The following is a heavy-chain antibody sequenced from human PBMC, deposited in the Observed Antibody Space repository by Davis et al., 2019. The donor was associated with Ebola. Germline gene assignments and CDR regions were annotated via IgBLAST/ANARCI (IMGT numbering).Heavy chain of an antibody. CDR3: AREGYGDIIGD. V-gene: IGHV3-23*01. J-gene: IGHJ4*02. D-gene: IGHD1-20*01. CDR1: GFTFSTYA. Sequence: GESLKISCAASGFTFSTYAMSWVRQAPGKGLEWVSTFDSGGSTFYADSVKGRFTISRDNSKNTLYLQMNSLRVEDTAVYYCAREGYGDIIGDWGQGTLVTVSS. CDR2: FDSGGST.